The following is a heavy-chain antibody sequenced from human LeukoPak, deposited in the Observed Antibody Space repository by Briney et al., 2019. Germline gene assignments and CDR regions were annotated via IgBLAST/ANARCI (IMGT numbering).Heavy chain of an antibody. J-gene: IGHJ4*02. V-gene: IGHV1-69*04. Sequence: VASVKVSCKASGGTFSSYAISWVRQAPGQGLEWMGRIIPILGIANYAQKFQGRVTITADKSTSTAYMELSSLRSEDTAVYYCARGPSIAVAGLYYFDYWGQGTLVTVSS. CDR1: GGTFSSYA. CDR3: ARGPSIAVAGLYYFDY. CDR2: IIPILGIA. D-gene: IGHD6-19*01.